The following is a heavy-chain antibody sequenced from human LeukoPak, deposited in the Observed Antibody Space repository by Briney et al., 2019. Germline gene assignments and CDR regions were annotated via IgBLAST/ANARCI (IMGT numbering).Heavy chain of an antibody. Sequence: PSETLSLTCTVSGGSISSGGYYWSWIRQPPGKGLEWIGYIYHSGSTYYNPSLKSRVTISVDRSKNQFSLKLSSVTAADTAVYYCARDGLRFWHDYWGQGTLVTVSS. CDR2: IYHSGST. V-gene: IGHV4-30-2*01. J-gene: IGHJ4*02. CDR3: ARDGLRFWHDY. CDR1: GGSISSGGYY. D-gene: IGHD3-3*01.